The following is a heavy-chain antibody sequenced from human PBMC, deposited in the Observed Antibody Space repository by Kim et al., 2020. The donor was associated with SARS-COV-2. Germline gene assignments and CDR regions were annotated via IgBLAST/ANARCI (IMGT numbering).Heavy chain of an antibody. V-gene: IGHV4-61*01. CDR3: ATYVMGAGGVGA. CDR2: IDSSGIA. Sequence: SETLSLTCSVSGGSVSRDSCHWGWIRQPPGKGLEWLGQIDSSGIAKYNPTLERRVTISVDTSKNQFSLKLTPVTYADPAVYYCATYVMGAGGVGAWGQG. D-gene: IGHD2-8*02. CDR1: GGSVSRDSCH. J-gene: IGHJ4*02.